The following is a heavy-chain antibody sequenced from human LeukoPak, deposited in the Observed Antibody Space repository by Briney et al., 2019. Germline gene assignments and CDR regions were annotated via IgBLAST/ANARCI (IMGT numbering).Heavy chain of an antibody. CDR2: IYYTGST. CDR3: AREQRDGYIVDP. Sequence: SETLSLTCTVSGGSVSSGGYYWVWIRQRPGKGLEWIGYIYYTGSTSYNPSLKSRLTIAVDTSKNQFSLKLSSVTAADTAVYYCAREQRDGYIVDPWGQGTLVTVSS. CDR1: GGSVSSGGYY. J-gene: IGHJ5*02. V-gene: IGHV4-31*03. D-gene: IGHD5-24*01.